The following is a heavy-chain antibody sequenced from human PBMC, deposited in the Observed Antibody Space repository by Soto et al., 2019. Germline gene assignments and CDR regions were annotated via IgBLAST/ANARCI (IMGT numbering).Heavy chain of an antibody. CDR1: GYTFTSYG. J-gene: IGHJ3*02. D-gene: IGHD6-19*01. CDR3: ARDHRVAGPSPSNVAFDI. V-gene: IGHV1-18*04. Sequence: ASVKVSCKASGYTFTSYGISWVRQAPGQGLEWMGWISAYNGNTNYAQKLQGRVTMTTDTSTSTAYMELRSRRSDDTAVYYCARDHRVAGPSPSNVAFDIWGQGTMVTVSS. CDR2: ISAYNGNT.